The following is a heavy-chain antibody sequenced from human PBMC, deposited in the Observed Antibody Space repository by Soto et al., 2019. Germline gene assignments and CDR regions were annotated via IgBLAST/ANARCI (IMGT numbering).Heavy chain of an antibody. CDR1: SGSMSSSNW. J-gene: IGHJ3*02. CDR2: IYHSGST. CDR3: ARLVVVVAAMALDI. V-gene: IGHV4-4*02. D-gene: IGHD2-15*01. Sequence: QVQLQEEGPGLVTPSGTLSLTCAVSSGSMSSSNWWSWVRQPPGKGLEWIGEIYHSGSTNYNPSLKSRVTISADKSKNQFSLKLSSVTAADTAVYYCARLVVVVAAMALDIWGQGTMVTVSS.